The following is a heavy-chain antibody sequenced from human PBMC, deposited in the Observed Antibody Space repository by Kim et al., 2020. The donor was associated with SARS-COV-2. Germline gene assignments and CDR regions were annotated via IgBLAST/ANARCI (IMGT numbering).Heavy chain of an antibody. CDR3: AREPNFDWLSNHYYYGMDV. D-gene: IGHD3-9*01. J-gene: IGHJ6*02. CDR2: ISAYNGNT. CDR1: GYTFTSYG. V-gene: IGHV1-18*01. Sequence: ASVKVSCKASGYTFTSYGISWVRQAPGQGLEWMGWISAYNGNTNYAQKLQGRVTMTTDTSTSTAYMELRSLRSDDTAVYYCAREPNFDWLSNHYYYGMDVWGQGTTVTVSS.